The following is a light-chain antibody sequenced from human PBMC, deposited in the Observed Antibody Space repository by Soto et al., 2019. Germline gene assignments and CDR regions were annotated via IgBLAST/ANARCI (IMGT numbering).Light chain of an antibody. CDR1: TGAVTSGHF. Sequence: QTVVTQEPSLTVSPGGTVTLTCGSSTGAVTSGHFPNWFQQKPGQAPRTLIYDTTNKQSWTPARFSGSLLGGKAALTLSGAQPEDEADYYCLLSHGRARVFGGGTKLTVL. CDR3: LLSHGRARV. V-gene: IGLV7-46*01. CDR2: DTT. J-gene: IGLJ3*02.